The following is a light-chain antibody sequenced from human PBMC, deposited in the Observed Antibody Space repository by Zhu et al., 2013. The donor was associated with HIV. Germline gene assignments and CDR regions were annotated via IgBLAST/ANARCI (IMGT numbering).Light chain of an antibody. J-gene: IGKJ1*01. CDR1: QGIGSY. CDR2: AAS. V-gene: IGKV1-8*01. Sequence: AIRMTQSPSSLSASTGDRVTITCRASQGIGSYLAWYQQKPGKAPNLLIYAASTLQSGVPSRFSGSGSGTDFTLTIRSLQSEDFATYFCQHYFTYPRTFGQGPTWKSN. CDR3: QHYFTYPRT.